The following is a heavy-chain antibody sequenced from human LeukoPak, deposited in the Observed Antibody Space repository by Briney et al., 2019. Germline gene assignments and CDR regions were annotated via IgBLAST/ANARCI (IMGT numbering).Heavy chain of an antibody. CDR2: IKQDGREK. CDR1: GFTFGTHW. J-gene: IGHJ1*01. CDR3: TTQAGTYFPQ. D-gene: IGHD6-19*01. Sequence: GGSLRLSCATSGFTFGTHWMTWVRHAPGNGLEWVANIKQDGREKNYVESVEGRFAISRDHTKNSLYVQLNSLRADDTAMYYCTTQAGTYFPQWGEGPLVTVSS. V-gene: IGHV3-7*01.